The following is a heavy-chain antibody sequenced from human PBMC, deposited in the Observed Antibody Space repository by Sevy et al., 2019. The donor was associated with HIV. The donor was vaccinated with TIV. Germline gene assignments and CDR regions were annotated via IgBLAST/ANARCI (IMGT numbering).Heavy chain of an antibody. CDR1: GFTFSTYA. J-gene: IGHJ4*02. CDR2: ISGSGDTT. V-gene: IGHV3-23*01. CDR3: AKGSGSWKYYFDY. D-gene: IGHD3-3*01. Sequence: GGSLRLSCAASGFTFSTYAMSWVRQAPGKGLERVSGISGSGDTTVYADSVKGRFTISRDNSKNTLHLQLNSLRADDTAVYYCAKGSGSWKYYFDYWGQGTLVTVSS.